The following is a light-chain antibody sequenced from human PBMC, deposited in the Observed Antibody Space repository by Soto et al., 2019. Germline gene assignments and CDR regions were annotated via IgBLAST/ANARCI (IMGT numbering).Light chain of an antibody. CDR1: QSVSSIY. V-gene: IGKV3-20*01. CDR2: GAS. Sequence: EIVLTQSPGTLSLSPGERATLSCRASQSVSSIYLAWYQQKPGQAPSLLIYGASSRATGIPDRFSGSGSGTDFTLTISRLEPEDFAVYYCQQYGSSPWTFGQGTKVEIK. J-gene: IGKJ1*01. CDR3: QQYGSSPWT.